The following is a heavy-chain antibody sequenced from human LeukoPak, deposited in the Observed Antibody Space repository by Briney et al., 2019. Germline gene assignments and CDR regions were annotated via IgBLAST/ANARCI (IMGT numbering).Heavy chain of an antibody. Sequence: PGGSLRLSCAASGFTFSDYYMSWIRQAPGKGLEWVSYISFSGSTIYYADSVKGRFTISRDNAKNSLYLQMNSLRAEDTAVYYCARVVVNYYDSGAYGATDYWGQGTLVTVSS. D-gene: IGHD3-22*01. CDR3: ARVVVNYYDSGAYGATDY. J-gene: IGHJ4*02. CDR1: GFTFSDYY. CDR2: ISFSGSTI. V-gene: IGHV3-11*01.